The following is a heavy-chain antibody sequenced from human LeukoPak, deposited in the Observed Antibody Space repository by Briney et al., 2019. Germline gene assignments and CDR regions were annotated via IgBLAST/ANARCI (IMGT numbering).Heavy chain of an antibody. CDR1: GGTFISYA. V-gene: IGHV1-69*01. CDR3: ARDPGIVVVVAAFEDYYYYYGMDV. Sequence: SVKVSCKASGGTFISYAISWVRQAPGQGLEWMGEIIPIFGTANYAQKFQGRVTITADESTSTAYMELSSLRSEDTAVYYCARDPGIVVVVAAFEDYYYYYGMDVWGQGTTVTVSS. CDR2: IIPIFGTA. J-gene: IGHJ6*02. D-gene: IGHD2-15*01.